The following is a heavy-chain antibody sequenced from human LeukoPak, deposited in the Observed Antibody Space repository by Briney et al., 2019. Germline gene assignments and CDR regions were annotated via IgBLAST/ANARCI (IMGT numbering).Heavy chain of an antibody. J-gene: IGHJ4*02. D-gene: IGHD3-16*02. CDR1: GGSFSGYY. CDR2: INHSGTP. V-gene: IGHV4-34*01. Sequence: KPSETLSLTCAVYGGSFSGYYWSWIRQPPGKGLEWIGEINHSGTPNYNPSLKSRVTMSVDTSKNQFSLKLSSVTAADTAVYYCARSVWGSYRYLGYWGQGTLDTVSS. CDR3: ARSVWGSYRYLGY.